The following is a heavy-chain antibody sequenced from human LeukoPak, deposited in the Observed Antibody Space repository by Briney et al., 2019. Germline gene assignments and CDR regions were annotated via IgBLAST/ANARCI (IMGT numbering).Heavy chain of an antibody. D-gene: IGHD6-19*01. Sequence: PGGSLRLSCEVSGFTFSSYSMNRVRQAPGKGLEWVSHISRSSSTIYYADSVKGRFTISRDNAKNSLYLQMSSLRDEDTAVYYCARDSSGWDYWGQGTLVTVSS. CDR3: ARDSSGWDY. V-gene: IGHV3-48*02. J-gene: IGHJ4*02. CDR2: ISRSSSTI. CDR1: GFTFSSYS.